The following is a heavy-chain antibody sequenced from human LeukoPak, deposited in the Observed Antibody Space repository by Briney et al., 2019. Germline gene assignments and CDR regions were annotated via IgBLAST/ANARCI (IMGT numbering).Heavy chain of an antibody. CDR1: SDSISSSNW. J-gene: IGHJ4*02. CDR2: IYHSGKS. D-gene: IGHD2-2*01. CDR3: ARERYCSSTSCSLSRLYYFDY. V-gene: IGHV4-4*02. Sequence: SGTLSLTCAVSSDSISSSNWWSWVRQSPGKGLEWIGEIYHSGKSTYNPSLKSRVTISVDKSKNQVSLKLTSVTAADTAVYYCARERYCSSTSCSLSRLYYFDYWGQGTLVTVSS.